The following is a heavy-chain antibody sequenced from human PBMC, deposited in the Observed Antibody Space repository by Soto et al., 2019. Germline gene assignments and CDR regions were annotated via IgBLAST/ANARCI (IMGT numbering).Heavy chain of an antibody. J-gene: IGHJ5*02. CDR1: GGSISSYY. CDR2: IYTSGST. CDR3: AREYWMHGWFDP. V-gene: IGHV4-4*07. D-gene: IGHD1-1*01. Sequence: SETLSLTCTVSGGSISSYYWSWIRQPAGKGLEWIGRIYTSGSTNYNPSLKSRVTMSVDTSKNQSSLKLSSVTAADTAVYYCAREYWMHGWFDPWGQGTLVTVSS.